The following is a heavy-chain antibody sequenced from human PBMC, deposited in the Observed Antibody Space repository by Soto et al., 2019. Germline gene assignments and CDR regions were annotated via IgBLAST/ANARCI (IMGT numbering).Heavy chain of an antibody. J-gene: IGHJ5*02. Sequence: SETLSLTCAVYGGSFSGYYWSWIRQPPGKGLEWIGEINHSGSTNYNPSLKSRVTISVDTSKNQFSLKLSSVTAADTAVYYCARGPYDFWSGHYVEHAPFDPWGQGTLVTVSS. CDR1: GGSFSGYY. CDR3: ARGPYDFWSGHYVEHAPFDP. CDR2: INHSGST. D-gene: IGHD3-3*01. V-gene: IGHV4-34*01.